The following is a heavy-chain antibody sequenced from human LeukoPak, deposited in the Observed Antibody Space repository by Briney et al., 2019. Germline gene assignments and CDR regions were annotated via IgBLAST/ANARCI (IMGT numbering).Heavy chain of an antibody. CDR3: ARDIVVVPAATEIYFDL. CDR2: IYTSGST. Sequence: EPSETLSLTCTVSGGSISSYYWSWIRQPARKGLEWIGRIYTSGSTNYNPSLKSRVTMSVDTSKNQFSLKLSSVTAADTAVYYCARDIVVVPAATEIYFDLCGRGTLVTASS. D-gene: IGHD2-2*01. V-gene: IGHV4-4*07. J-gene: IGHJ2*01. CDR1: GGSISSYY.